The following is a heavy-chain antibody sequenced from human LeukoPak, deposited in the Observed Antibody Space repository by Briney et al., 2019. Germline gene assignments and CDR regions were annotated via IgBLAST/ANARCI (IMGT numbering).Heavy chain of an antibody. CDR3: AKGGYSSSWLIFDY. CDR2: ISGSGGST. CDR1: GFTFSSYG. D-gene: IGHD6-13*01. V-gene: IGHV3-23*01. Sequence: GGSLRLSCAASGFTFSSYGMSWVRQAPGKGLEWVSAISGSGGSTYYADSVKGRFTISRDNSKNTLYLQMNSLRAEDTAVYYCAKGGYSSSWLIFDYWGQGTQVTVSS. J-gene: IGHJ4*02.